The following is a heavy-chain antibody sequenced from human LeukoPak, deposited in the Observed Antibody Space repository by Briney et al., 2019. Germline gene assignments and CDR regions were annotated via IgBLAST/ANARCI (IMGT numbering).Heavy chain of an antibody. CDR3: ARHGLELNWFDP. J-gene: IGHJ5*02. CDR2: ISSSSSYT. Sequence: PVGSLRLSCAASGFTFSDYYMSWIRQAPGKGLEWVSYISSSSSYTNYADSVKGRFTISRDNAKNSLYLQMNSLRAEDTAVYYCARHGLELNWFDPWGQGTLVTVSS. V-gene: IGHV3-11*06. CDR1: GFTFSDYY. D-gene: IGHD1-7*01.